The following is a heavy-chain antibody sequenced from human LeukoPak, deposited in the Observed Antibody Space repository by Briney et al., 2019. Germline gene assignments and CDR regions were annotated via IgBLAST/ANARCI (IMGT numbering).Heavy chain of an antibody. CDR1: GFTFSSYA. J-gene: IGHJ4*02. CDR3: ARRLDGYNEMPFDY. D-gene: IGHD5-24*01. CDR2: ISYDGSNK. V-gene: IGHV3-30-3*01. Sequence: GGSLRLSCAASGFTFSSYAMHWVRQAPGKGLEWVAVISYDGSNKYYADSVKGRFTISRDNSKNTLYLQMNSLRAEDTAVYYCARRLDGYNEMPFDYWGQGTLVTVSS.